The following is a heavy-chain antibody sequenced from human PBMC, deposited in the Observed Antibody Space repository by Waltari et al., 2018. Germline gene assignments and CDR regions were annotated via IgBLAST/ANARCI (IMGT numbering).Heavy chain of an antibody. V-gene: IGHV1-69*01. CDR2: IIPIFGTA. CDR3: AREGGGLLAYRGWFDP. D-gene: IGHD3-16*01. Sequence: QVQLVQSGAEVKKPGSSVKVSCKASGGTFRSYAIRWVRPAPGKGLEWMVGIIPIFGTANYAQKFQGRVTITADEATSTAYMELSSLRSEDTAVYYCAREGGGLLAYRGWFDPWGQGTLVTVSS. J-gene: IGHJ5*02. CDR1: GGTFRSYA.